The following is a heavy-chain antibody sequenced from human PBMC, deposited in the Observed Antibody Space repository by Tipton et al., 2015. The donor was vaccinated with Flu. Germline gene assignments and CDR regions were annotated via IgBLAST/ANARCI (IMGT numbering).Heavy chain of an antibody. CDR2: IYYSGST. V-gene: IGHV4-31*03. J-gene: IGHJ4*02. CDR3: ARGAYDFWSGYPTHYFDY. Sequence: LRLSCTVSGGSISSGGYYWSWIRQHPGKGLEWIGYIYYSGSTYYNPSLKSRVTISVDTSKNQFSLKLSSVTAADTAAYYCARGAYDFWSGYPTHYFDYWGQGTLVTVSS. D-gene: IGHD3-3*01. CDR1: GGSISSGGYY.